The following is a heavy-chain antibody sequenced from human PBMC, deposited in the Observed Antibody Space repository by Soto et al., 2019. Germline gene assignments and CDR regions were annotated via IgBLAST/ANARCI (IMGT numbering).Heavy chain of an antibody. Sequence: QVQLVQSGAEVKKPGSSVKVSCTASGDTFNFYTISWVRQAPGQGLEWMGRIIPMLGMSNYARNFQGRVTMIADKSTSTAYMELSSLRSEDTALYYCATNYGSGSAHFDTWGQGTLVTVSS. J-gene: IGHJ4*02. CDR2: IIPMLGMS. CDR3: ATNYGSGSAHFDT. D-gene: IGHD3-10*01. V-gene: IGHV1-69*02. CDR1: GDTFNFYT.